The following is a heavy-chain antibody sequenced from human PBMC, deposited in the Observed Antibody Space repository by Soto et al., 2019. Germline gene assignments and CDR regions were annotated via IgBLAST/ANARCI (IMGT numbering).Heavy chain of an antibody. CDR1: GFTFSSYA. Sequence: EGQLLESGGGLVQPGGSLRLSCAASGFTFSSYAMSWVRQAPGKGLEWVSAISGSGVSTFYADSVKGRFTISRDNSKNTLYLQMNGLRAEDTAVYYCARDQGTTVTIWFDPWGQGTQVTVSS. V-gene: IGHV3-23*01. CDR2: ISGSGVST. D-gene: IGHD4-17*01. J-gene: IGHJ5*02. CDR3: ARDQGTTVTIWFDP.